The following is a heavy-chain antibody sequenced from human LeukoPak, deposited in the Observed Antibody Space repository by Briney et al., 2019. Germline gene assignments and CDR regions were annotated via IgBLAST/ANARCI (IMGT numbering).Heavy chain of an antibody. D-gene: IGHD5-12*01. Sequence: ASVKVSCKASGYTFTSYGISWVRQAPGQGLEWMGWISAYNGNTNYAQKLQGRVTMTTDTSTSTAYMELRSLRSDDTAVYYCAKTPSWWLRFPTDRVDYGMDVWGQGTTVTVSS. CDR1: GYTFTSYG. V-gene: IGHV1-18*01. J-gene: IGHJ6*02. CDR2: ISAYNGNT. CDR3: AKTPSWWLRFPTDRVDYGMDV.